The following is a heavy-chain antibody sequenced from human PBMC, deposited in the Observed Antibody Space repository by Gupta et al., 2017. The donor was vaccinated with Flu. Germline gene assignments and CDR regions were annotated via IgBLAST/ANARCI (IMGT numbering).Heavy chain of an antibody. D-gene: IGHD3-16*01. V-gene: IGHV1-18*01. Sequence: YSFTDDGISGVGPATGQGLEWMRWSSAYSGNKNYAQNLQGRDTVTTDTSTNTAYMEVMSLRSDDTAVYYCARDAPFRGSLYWGQGTLATVSP. J-gene: IGHJ4*02. CDR1: YSFTDDG. CDR2: SSAYSGNK. CDR3: ARDAPFRGSLY.